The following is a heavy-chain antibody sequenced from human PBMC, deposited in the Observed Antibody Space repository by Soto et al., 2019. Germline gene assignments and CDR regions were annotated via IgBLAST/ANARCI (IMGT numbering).Heavy chain of an antibody. Sequence: QITLQESGPTLVKPTQTLTLTCTFSGFSFTTAGVAVGWIRQTPGGALEWLTLIYYNDDRRFSPSLKTRLTITGDTSKNQVVLSLTNVDPADTARYVSAHSDGDYEIIYFDFWGQGMPVTVSS. J-gene: IGHJ4*02. CDR3: AHSDGDYEIIYFDF. CDR1: GFSFTTAGVA. CDR2: IYYNDDR. D-gene: IGHD4-17*01. V-gene: IGHV2-5*01.